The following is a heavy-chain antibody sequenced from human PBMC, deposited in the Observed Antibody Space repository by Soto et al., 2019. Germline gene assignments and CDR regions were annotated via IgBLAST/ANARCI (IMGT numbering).Heavy chain of an antibody. J-gene: IGHJ4*02. CDR2: IRPDGSET. V-gene: IGHV3-7*03. CDR3: AGWGGHDYNY. CDR1: GFTFTDFY. D-gene: IGHD4-4*01. Sequence: EVQLMQSGGGLVQPGGSLRLSCVASGFTFTDFYMNWVRQAPGKGLEWVANIRPDGSETNYVESVKGRFTTSRDNAKNSLFLQMNSLRADDTAVYYCAGWGGHDYNYWGQGILVTVSS.